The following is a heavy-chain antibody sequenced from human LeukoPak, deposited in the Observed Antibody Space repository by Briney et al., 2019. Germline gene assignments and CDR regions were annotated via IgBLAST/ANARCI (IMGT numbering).Heavy chain of an antibody. CDR2: ISSSGSTI. Sequence: GGSLRLSCAASGFTFSSYEMNWVRQAPWKGLEWVSYISSSGSTIYYADSVKGRFTISRDNSKNTLYLQMNSLRAEDTAVYYCANGGDSSSWYRYYFDYWGQGTLVTVSS. CDR1: GFTFSSYE. V-gene: IGHV3-48*03. CDR3: ANGGDSSSWYRYYFDY. J-gene: IGHJ4*02. D-gene: IGHD6-13*01.